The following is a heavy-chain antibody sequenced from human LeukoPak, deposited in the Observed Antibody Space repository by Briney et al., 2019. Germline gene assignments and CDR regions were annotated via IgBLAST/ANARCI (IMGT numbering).Heavy chain of an antibody. CDR2: MNPNSGNT. CDR1: GYTFTSYD. J-gene: IGHJ4*02. Sequence: ASVKVSCKASGYTFTSYDINWVRQATGQGLEWMGWMNPNSGNTGYAQKFRGRVTMTRNTSISTAYMELSSLRSEDTAVYYCARGTIRSSTSCYFYWGQGTLVTVSS. CDR3: ARGTIRSSTSCYFY. V-gene: IGHV1-8*01. D-gene: IGHD2-2*01.